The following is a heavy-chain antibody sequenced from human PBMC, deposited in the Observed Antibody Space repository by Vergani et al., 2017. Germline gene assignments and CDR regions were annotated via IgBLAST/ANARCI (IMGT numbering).Heavy chain of an antibody. Sequence: EVQLLESGGGLVQPGGSLRLSCAASGFTFSSYAMSWVRQAPGQGLEWVSAISGSGGSTYYADSVKGRFTISRDNSKNTLYLQMNSLRAEDTAVYYCAKPTAGCSGGSCPSDYWGQGTLVTVSS. D-gene: IGHD2-15*01. CDR1: GFTFSSYA. J-gene: IGHJ4*02. CDR2: ISGSGGST. V-gene: IGHV3-23*01. CDR3: AKPTAGCSGGSCPSDY.